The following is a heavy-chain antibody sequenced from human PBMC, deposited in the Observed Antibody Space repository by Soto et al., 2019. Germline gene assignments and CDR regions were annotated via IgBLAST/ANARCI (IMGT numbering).Heavy chain of an antibody. J-gene: IGHJ4*02. CDR2: ISGSGGST. CDR1: GFTFSSYS. V-gene: IGHV3-23*01. CDR3: AKDIEGGYYLFDY. Sequence: GGSLILSCAASGFTFSSYSMSWVRQAPGKGLEWVSAISGSGGSTYYADSVKGRFTISRDNSKNTLYLQMNSLRAEDTAVYYCAKDIEGGYYLFDYWGQGTLVTVSS. D-gene: IGHD3-3*01.